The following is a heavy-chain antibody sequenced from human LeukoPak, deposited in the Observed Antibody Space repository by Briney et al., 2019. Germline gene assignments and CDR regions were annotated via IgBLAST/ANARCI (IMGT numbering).Heavy chain of an antibody. CDR2: ISSSSTYI. Sequence: GGSLRLSCAASGFTFSSYSMNWVRQAPGKGLEWVSSISSSSTYIHYADSVKGRFTISRDNAKNSLYLQMNSLRAEDTAVYYCARFPQKDNPTIIGVVTEDYWGQGTLVTVSS. CDR1: GFTFSSYS. D-gene: IGHD3-3*01. V-gene: IGHV3-21*01. J-gene: IGHJ4*02. CDR3: ARFPQKDNPTIIGVVTEDY.